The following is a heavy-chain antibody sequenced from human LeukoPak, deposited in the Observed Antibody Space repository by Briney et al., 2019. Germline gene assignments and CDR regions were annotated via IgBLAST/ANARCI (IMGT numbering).Heavy chain of an antibody. CDR2: ISYDGSNK. CDR1: GFTFSSYG. V-gene: IGHV3-30*18. D-gene: IGHD3-10*01. Sequence: GGSLRLSCAASGFTFSSYGMHWVRQAPGKGLEWVAVISYDGSNKYYADSVKGRFTISRDNSKNTLYLQMNSLRAEDTAVYYCAKDRLRGVIPYYFDYWGRGTLVTVSS. J-gene: IGHJ4*02. CDR3: AKDRLRGVIPYYFDY.